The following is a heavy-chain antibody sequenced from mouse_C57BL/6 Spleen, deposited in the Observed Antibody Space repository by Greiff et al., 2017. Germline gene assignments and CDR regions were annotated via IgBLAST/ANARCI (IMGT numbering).Heavy chain of an antibody. Sequence: EVQRVESGGDLVKPGGSLKLSCAASGFTFSSYGMSWVRPTPDKRLEWVATLSSGGSYTYYPDRVKGRFTIYRNNAKNPLYLQRSSLKSEDTAMYYCARRGYSNYGGDYFDYWGQGTTLTVSS. CDR3: ARRGYSNYGGDYFDY. CDR2: LSSGGSYT. D-gene: IGHD2-5*01. J-gene: IGHJ2*01. V-gene: IGHV5-6*01. CDR1: GFTFSSYG.